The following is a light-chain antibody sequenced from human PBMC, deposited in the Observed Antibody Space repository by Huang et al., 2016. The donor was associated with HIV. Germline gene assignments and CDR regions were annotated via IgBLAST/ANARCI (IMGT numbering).Light chain of an antibody. Sequence: EIVLTQSPATLSLSPGERATLPCRASQSVRSDLAGYQQKPGQAPRLLIYYASNRATGIPARFSGSGSGTDFTLTISSLEPEDFAVYYCQQRSNWPRTFGQGTRVEVK. CDR2: YAS. V-gene: IGKV3-11*01. J-gene: IGKJ1*01. CDR1: QSVRSD. CDR3: QQRSNWPRT.